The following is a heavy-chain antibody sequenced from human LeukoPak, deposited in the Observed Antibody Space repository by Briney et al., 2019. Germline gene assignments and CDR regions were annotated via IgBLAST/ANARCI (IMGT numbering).Heavy chain of an antibody. CDR1: GFTFSSYA. CDR3: AKDRYDFWGGYFPGTYYFDY. CDR2: ISGSGGST. J-gene: IGHJ4*02. V-gene: IGHV3-23*01. D-gene: IGHD3-3*01. Sequence: GGSLRLSCAASGFTFSSYAMSWVRQAPGKGLEWVSAISGSGGSTYYADSVKGRFTISRDNSKNTLYLQMNSLRAEDTAVYYCAKDRYDFWGGYFPGTYYFDYWGQGTLVTVSS.